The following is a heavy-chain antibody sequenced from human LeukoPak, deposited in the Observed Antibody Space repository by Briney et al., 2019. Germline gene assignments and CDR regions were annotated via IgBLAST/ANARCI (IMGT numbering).Heavy chain of an antibody. D-gene: IGHD4-17*01. Sequence: AGGSLRLSCAASGFTFSSYAMRWVRQAPGKGLEWVSAISGSGGSTYYADSVKGRFTISRDNSKNTLYLQMNSLRAGDTAVYYCAKGMDYAYAFDIWGQGTMVTVSS. J-gene: IGHJ3*02. CDR1: GFTFSSYA. CDR2: ISGSGGST. V-gene: IGHV3-23*01. CDR3: AKGMDYAYAFDI.